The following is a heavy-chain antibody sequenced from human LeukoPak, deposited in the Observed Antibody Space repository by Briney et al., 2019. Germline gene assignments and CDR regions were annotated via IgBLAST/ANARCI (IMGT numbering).Heavy chain of an antibody. CDR2: IIPILGIA. CDR1: GGTFSSYA. J-gene: IGHJ4*02. Sequence: SVTVSCTASGGTFSSYAISWVRQAPGQGLEWMGRIIPILGIANYAQKFQGRVTITADKSTSTAYMELSSLRSEDTAVYYCVYCSGGSCRDYWGQGTLVTVSS. CDR3: VYCSGGSCRDY. V-gene: IGHV1-69*04. D-gene: IGHD2-15*01.